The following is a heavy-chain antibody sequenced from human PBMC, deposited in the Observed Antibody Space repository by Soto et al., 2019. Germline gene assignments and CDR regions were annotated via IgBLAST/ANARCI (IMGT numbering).Heavy chain of an antibody. Sequence: QVQLVESGGGVVQPGRSLRLSCAASGFTFSSYAMHWVRQAPGKGLEWVAVISYDGSNKYYADAVKGRFTISRDNSKNTLYLQMNSLRAEDTAVYYCASIHHVLWFGKLNYWGQGTLVTVSS. CDR1: GFTFSSYA. D-gene: IGHD3-10*01. V-gene: IGHV3-30-3*01. J-gene: IGHJ4*02. CDR2: ISYDGSNK. CDR3: ASIHHVLWFGKLNY.